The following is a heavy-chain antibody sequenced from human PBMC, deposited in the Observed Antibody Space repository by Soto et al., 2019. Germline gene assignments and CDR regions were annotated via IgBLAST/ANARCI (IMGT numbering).Heavy chain of an antibody. Sequence: QITLKESGPTLVKPTQTLTLTCTFSGFSLSTSGVGVGWIRQPPGKALEWLALIYWDDDKRYSPSLKSRLTITKEPSXXQXVXXMTNMDPVDPATYYCAHLLINSGQQLVSSAGYFAYWGQGTLVTVSS. CDR1: GFSLSTSGVG. CDR3: AHLLINSGQQLVSSAGYFAY. V-gene: IGHV2-5*02. D-gene: IGHD6-13*01. J-gene: IGHJ4*02. CDR2: IYWDDDK.